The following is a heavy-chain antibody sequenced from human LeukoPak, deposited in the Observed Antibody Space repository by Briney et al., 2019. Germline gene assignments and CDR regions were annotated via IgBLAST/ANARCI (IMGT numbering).Heavy chain of an antibody. Sequence: ASVKVSCKASGYIFTGYCMHWVRQAPGQGLEWMGWINPKSGDTIYAQKFQGRLTMTRDTSISTAYMELSRLRSDDTAVYYCARRSVTTFDYWGQGTLVTVSS. V-gene: IGHV1-2*02. CDR1: GYIFTGYC. CDR3: ARRSVTTFDY. CDR2: INPKSGDT. J-gene: IGHJ4*02. D-gene: IGHD4-17*01.